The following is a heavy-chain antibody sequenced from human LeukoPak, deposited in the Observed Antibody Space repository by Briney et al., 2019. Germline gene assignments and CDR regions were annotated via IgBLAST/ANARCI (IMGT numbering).Heavy chain of an antibody. D-gene: IGHD6-6*01. CDR2: TYYRSKWYN. V-gene: IGHV6-1*01. J-gene: IGHJ6*02. CDR3: ARDSYSSSSPYYYYYYGMDV. CDR1: GDSVSSNSAA. Sequence: SQTLSLTCAISGDSVSSNSAAWNWIRQSPSRGLEWLGRTYYRSKWYNDYAVSVKSRITINPDTSKNQFSLQLNSVTPEDTAVYYCARDSYSSSSPYYYYYYGMDVRGQGTTVTVSS.